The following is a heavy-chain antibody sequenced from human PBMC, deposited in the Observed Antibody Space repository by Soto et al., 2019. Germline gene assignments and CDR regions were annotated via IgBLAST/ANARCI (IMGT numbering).Heavy chain of an antibody. CDR3: ARVVRGVITPSDYYYYYGMDV. Sequence: QVQLVQSGAEVKKPGASVKVSCKASGYTFTSYGISWVRQAPGQGLEWMGWISAYNGNTNYAQKLQGRVTMTTDTSPSTAYMELRSLRSDDTAVYYCARVVRGVITPSDYYYYYGMDVWGQGTTVTVSS. J-gene: IGHJ6*02. D-gene: IGHD3-10*01. CDR1: GYTFTSYG. V-gene: IGHV1-18*01. CDR2: ISAYNGNT.